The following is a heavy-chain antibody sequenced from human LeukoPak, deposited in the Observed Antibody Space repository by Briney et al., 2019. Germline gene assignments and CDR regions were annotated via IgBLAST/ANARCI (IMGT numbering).Heavy chain of an antibody. D-gene: IGHD2-2*02. Sequence: SETLSLTCTVSGGSISSSSYYWGWIRQPPGEALEWIGSIYYSGSTYYNPSLKSRVTISVDTSKNQFSLKLSSVTAADTAVYYCARAAAIDAFDIWGQGTMVTVSS. CDR2: IYYSGST. V-gene: IGHV4-39*01. CDR3: ARAAAIDAFDI. CDR1: GGSISSSSYY. J-gene: IGHJ3*02.